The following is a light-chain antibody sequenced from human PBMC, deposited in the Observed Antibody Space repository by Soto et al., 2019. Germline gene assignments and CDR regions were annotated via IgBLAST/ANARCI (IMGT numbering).Light chain of an antibody. J-gene: IGKJ1*01. V-gene: IGKV1-5*03. CDR1: DTINTL. CDR3: QQYYSYPWT. CDR2: EAS. Sequence: DIQMTQSPSTLSASVGDRVTLTCRASDTINTLLAWYQQKPGKAPKLLIYEASSLQSGVPSRFSGSGSGTEFTLTVSSLQSDDFATYYCQQYYSYPWTFGQGTKVEIK.